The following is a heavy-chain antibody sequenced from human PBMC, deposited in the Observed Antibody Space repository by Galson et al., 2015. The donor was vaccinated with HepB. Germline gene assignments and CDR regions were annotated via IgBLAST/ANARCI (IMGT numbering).Heavy chain of an antibody. D-gene: IGHD1-26*01. J-gene: IGHJ4*02. Sequence: SVKVSCKASGYTFTSYDINWVRQATGQGLEWMGWMNPNSGNTGYAQKFRGRVTMTRNTSISTAYMELSSLRSEDTAVYYCARGLGKWELPLNYWGQGTLVTVSS. V-gene: IGHV1-8*01. CDR2: MNPNSGNT. CDR1: GYTFTSYD. CDR3: ARGLGKWELPLNY.